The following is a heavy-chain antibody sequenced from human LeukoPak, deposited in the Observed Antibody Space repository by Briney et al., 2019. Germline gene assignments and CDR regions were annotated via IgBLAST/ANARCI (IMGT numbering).Heavy chain of an antibody. J-gene: IGHJ4*02. D-gene: IGHD3-9*01. V-gene: IGHV1-2*02. CDR2: INPNSGGT. Sequence: ASVKVSCKASGYTFTGYYMHWVRQAPGQGLEWMGWINPNSGGTNYAQKFQGRVTMTRNTSISTAYMELSSLRSEDTAVYYCAREGDDFLTGYSDYWGQGTLVTVSS. CDR1: GYTFTGYY. CDR3: AREGDDFLTGYSDY.